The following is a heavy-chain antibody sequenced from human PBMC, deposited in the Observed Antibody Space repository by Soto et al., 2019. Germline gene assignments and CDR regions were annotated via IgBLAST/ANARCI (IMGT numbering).Heavy chain of an antibody. J-gene: IGHJ6*03. Sequence: SETLSLTCTVSGGSISSYHWNWIRQPPGKGLEWIGHIYYSGSTNYNPSLKSRVTISVDTSKNQFSLKLSSVTAADTAVYYCAREVVDPAAAGKGYYYYMDVWGKGTMVTVSS. CDR2: IYYSGST. V-gene: IGHV4-59*01. CDR1: GGSISSYH. CDR3: AREVVDPAAAGKGYYYYMDV. D-gene: IGHD6-13*01.